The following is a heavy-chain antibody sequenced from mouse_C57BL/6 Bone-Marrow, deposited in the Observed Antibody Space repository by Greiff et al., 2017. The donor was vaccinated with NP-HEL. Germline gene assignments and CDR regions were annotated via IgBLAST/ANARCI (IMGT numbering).Heavy chain of an antibody. Sequence: EVQLQQSGAELVRPGASVKLSCTASGFNIKDDYMHWVKQRPEQGLEWIGWIDPENGDTEYASKFQGKATITADTSSNTAYLQLSSLTSEDTAVYYCTSYYYGSSWGQGTTLTVSS. CDR2: IDPENGDT. CDR3: TSYYYGSS. D-gene: IGHD1-1*01. J-gene: IGHJ2*01. CDR1: GFNIKDDY. V-gene: IGHV14-4*01.